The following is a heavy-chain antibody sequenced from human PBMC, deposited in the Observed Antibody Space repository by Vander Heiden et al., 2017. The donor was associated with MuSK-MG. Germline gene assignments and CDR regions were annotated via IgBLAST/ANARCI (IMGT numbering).Heavy chain of an antibody. CDR3: ARDPSGIPQWFGEDYYMDV. CDR2: ISTQDGAT. D-gene: IGHD3-10*01. CDR1: DYNFRDYG. J-gene: IGHJ6*03. V-gene: IGHV1-18*01. Sequence: QGQLVQSGAEVKKPGASVKISCKASDYNFRDYGITWVRQAPGQGLEWMGRISTQDGATEYSRKFQGRVSLTRDTSTNVVYMELSSLTFDDAAVYFCARDPSGIPQWFGEDYYMDVWGEGTAVTVS.